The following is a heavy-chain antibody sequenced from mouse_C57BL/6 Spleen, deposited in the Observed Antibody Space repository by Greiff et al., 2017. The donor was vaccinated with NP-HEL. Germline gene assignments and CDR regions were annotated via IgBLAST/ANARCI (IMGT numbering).Heavy chain of an antibody. Sequence: ESGPGLVKPSQSLSLTCSVTGYSITSGYYWNWIRQFPGNKLEWMGYISYDGSNNYNPSLKNRISITRDTSKNQFFLKLNSVTTEDTATYYCARDGSGAMDYWGQGTSVTVSS. D-gene: IGHD1-1*01. CDR3: ARDGSGAMDY. V-gene: IGHV3-6*01. CDR1: GYSITSGYY. CDR2: ISYDGSN. J-gene: IGHJ4*01.